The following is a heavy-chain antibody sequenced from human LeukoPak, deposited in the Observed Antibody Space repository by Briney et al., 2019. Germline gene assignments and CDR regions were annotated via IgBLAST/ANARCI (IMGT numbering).Heavy chain of an antibody. CDR3: ARLIVSGGYSYGVAPQFDY. CDR1: GGSISSYY. Sequence: PSETLSLTCTVSGGSISSYYWSWIRQPPGKGLEWIGYIYYSGSTNYNPSLKSRVTISVDTSKNQFSLKLSSVTAADTAVYYCARLIVSGGYSYGVAPQFDYWGQGTLVTVSS. D-gene: IGHD5-18*01. V-gene: IGHV4-59*08. CDR2: IYYSGST. J-gene: IGHJ4*02.